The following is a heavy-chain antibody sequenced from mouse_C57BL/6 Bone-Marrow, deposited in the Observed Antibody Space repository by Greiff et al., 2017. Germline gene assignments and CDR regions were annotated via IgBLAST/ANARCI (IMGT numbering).Heavy chain of an antibody. CDR2: IYPGGGYT. CDR1: GYTFTNYW. Sequence: VQGVESGAELVRPGTSVKMSCKASGYTFTNYWIGWAKQRPGHGLEWIGDIYPGGGYTNYNEKFKGKATLTADKSSSTAYMQFSSLTSEDSAIYYCARWIRGGAMDYWGQGTSVTVSS. V-gene: IGHV1-63*01. D-gene: IGHD2-2*01. J-gene: IGHJ4*01. CDR3: ARWIRGGAMDY.